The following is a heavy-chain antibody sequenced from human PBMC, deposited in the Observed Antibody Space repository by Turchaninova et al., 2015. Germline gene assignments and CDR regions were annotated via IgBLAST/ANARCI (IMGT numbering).Heavy chain of an antibody. D-gene: IGHD3-22*01. J-gene: IGHJ4*02. CDR1: GFSFSRYW. CDR3: APELHRSGYTDY. V-gene: IGHV3-7*01. Sequence: EVQVVESGGALVQPGESLRLSCTASGFSFSRYWMSWVRPAPGMGLGWVTKIMQDGSHRYYVDAVKGRFTNSRDNAQNSLFLEMNSLRAEDTALYYCAPELHRSGYTDYWGQGTLVTVSS. CDR2: IMQDGSHR.